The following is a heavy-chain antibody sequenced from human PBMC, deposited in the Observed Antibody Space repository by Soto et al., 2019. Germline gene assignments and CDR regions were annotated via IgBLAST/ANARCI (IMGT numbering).Heavy chain of an antibody. V-gene: IGHV3-30*18. D-gene: IGHD6-19*01. CDR2: ISYDGSNK. CDR1: GFTFSSYG. J-gene: IGHJ6*03. Sequence: GGSLRLSCAASGFTFSSYGMHWVRQAPGKGLEWVAVISYDGSNKYYADSVKGRFTISRDNSKNTLYLQMNSLRAEDTAVYYCAKERRSSGWYNRNYYYYYMDVWGKGTTVTVSS. CDR3: AKERRSSGWYNRNYYYYYMDV.